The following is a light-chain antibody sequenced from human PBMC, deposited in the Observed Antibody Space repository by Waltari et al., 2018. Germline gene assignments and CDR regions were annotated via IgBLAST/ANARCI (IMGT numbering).Light chain of an antibody. V-gene: IGKV1-33*01. CDR1: QDITNY. Sequence: DVQMTQSPSSLSVSVGDRVTITCQASQDITNYLNWYQQTPGKAPKLLIYDASNLETGVPSRFSGTGSGTHFTFIISGLQSEDVATYYCQQYDKPPIAFGQGTRLDIK. CDR2: DAS. CDR3: QQYDKPPIA. J-gene: IGKJ5*01.